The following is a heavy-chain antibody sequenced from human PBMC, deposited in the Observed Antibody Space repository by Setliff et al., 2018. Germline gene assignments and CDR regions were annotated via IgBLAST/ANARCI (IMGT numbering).Heavy chain of an antibody. V-gene: IGHV7-4-1*02. Sequence: APVKVSCKASGYTFTTYAISWMRQAPGQGLEWMGWINTNTGNPSYAQGFTGRFVFSLDTSVSTAYLQISSLKAEDTALYYCARASRFGTIKYRGDYYMDVWGKGTTVTVSS. CDR2: INTNTGNP. J-gene: IGHJ6*03. CDR3: ARASRFGTIKYRGDYYMDV. CDR1: GYTFTTYA. D-gene: IGHD3-10*01.